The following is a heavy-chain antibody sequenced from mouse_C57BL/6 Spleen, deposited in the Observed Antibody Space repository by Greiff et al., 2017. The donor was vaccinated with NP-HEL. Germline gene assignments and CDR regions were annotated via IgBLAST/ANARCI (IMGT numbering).Heavy chain of an antibody. CDR1: GYTFTSYW. CDR2: IDPSDSET. V-gene: IGHV1-52*01. J-gene: IGHJ4*01. CDR3: ARGATVPYYYAMDY. D-gene: IGHD1-1*01. Sequence: QVQLQQPGAELVRPGSSVKLSCKASGYTFTSYWMHWVKQRPIHGLEWIGNIDPSDSETHYNQKFKDKATLTVDKSSSTAYMQLSSLTSEDSAVYYCARGATVPYYYAMDYWGQGTSVTVSS.